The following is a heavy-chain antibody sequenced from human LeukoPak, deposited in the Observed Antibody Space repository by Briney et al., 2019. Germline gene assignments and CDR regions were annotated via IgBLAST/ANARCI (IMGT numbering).Heavy chain of an antibody. Sequence: SVKVSCKASGGTFSSYAISWVRQAPGQGLEWMGGIIPIFGTANYAQKFQGRVTITADESTSTAYMELSSLRSEDTAVYYCARAGDILTGYYNGYDYWGQGTLVTVSS. CDR3: ARAGDILTGYYNGYDY. CDR2: IIPIFGTA. J-gene: IGHJ4*02. CDR1: GGTFSSYA. D-gene: IGHD3-9*01. V-gene: IGHV1-69*13.